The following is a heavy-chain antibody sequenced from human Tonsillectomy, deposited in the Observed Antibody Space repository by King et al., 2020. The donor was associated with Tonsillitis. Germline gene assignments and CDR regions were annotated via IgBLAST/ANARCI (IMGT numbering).Heavy chain of an antibody. CDR2: FSGRGDGT. D-gene: IGHD6-6*01. V-gene: IGHV3-23*04. Sequence: VQLVESGGGLVQPGGSLRLSCAASGLPFSRHAMNWVRQAPGKGLEWVSAFSGRGDGTYYANSVKGRFHISRDNSKSTLYLQMSSLRAEDTAVYYCAKDRYSTSSAGALDYWGQGTLVTVSS. J-gene: IGHJ4*02. CDR1: GLPFSRHA. CDR3: AKDRYSTSSAGALDY.